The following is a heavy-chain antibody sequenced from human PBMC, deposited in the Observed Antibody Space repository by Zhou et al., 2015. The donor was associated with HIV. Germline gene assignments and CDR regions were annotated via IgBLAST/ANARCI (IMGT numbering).Heavy chain of an antibody. D-gene: IGHD3-3*01. Sequence: EVQLVESGGRIGPAWGGSLRLSCAASGFKFSGSDIHWVRQASGIGLEWIGRMRTRSDNYATTYSASVKGRFTISRHDLNNTAYLQMDSLRVEDTAVYFCSCQDRFMEWIHSDYWGRGILVSVS. CDR3: SCQDRFMEWIHSDY. CDR1: GFKFSGSD. CDR2: MRTRSDNYAT. J-gene: IGHJ4*02. V-gene: IGHV3-73*01.